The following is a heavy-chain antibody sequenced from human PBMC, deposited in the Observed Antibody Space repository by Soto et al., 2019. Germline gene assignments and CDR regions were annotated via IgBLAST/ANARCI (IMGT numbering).Heavy chain of an antibody. CDR3: VRHRSSREIPFDN. CDR2: IYSSGST. D-gene: IGHD2-21*01. CDR1: GDSISGTSFY. Sequence: PSETLSLTCTVSGDSISGTSFYWGWIRQSSGKGLEWIASIYSSGSTFYNLSLKSRLSLSVGTSKNQFSLRLQSVTAADTAVYYCVRHRSSREIPFDNWGQGTLVTVS. J-gene: IGHJ4*02. V-gene: IGHV4-39*01.